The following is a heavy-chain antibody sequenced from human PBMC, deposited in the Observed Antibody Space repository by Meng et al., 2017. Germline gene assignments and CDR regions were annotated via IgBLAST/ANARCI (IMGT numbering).Heavy chain of an antibody. V-gene: IGHV3-48*03. CDR2: ISSSGSTI. Sequence: GESLKISCAASGFTFSSYEMNWVRQAPGKGLEWVSYISSSGSTIYYADSVKGRFTISRDNSKNTLYLQMNSLRAEDTAVYYCASAGGTTVAATALFGYWGQGTLVTVSS. CDR1: GFTFSSYE. CDR3: ASAGGTTVAATALFGY. D-gene: IGHD6-25*01. J-gene: IGHJ4*02.